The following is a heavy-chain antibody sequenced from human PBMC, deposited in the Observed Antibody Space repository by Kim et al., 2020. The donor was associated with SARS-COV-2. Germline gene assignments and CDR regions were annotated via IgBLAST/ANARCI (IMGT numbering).Heavy chain of an antibody. V-gene: IGHV1-46*04. D-gene: IGHD6-13*01. Sequence: TSYAQKLQGKDTMTRDTSKRTVYMELSSLRSEDTAVYCCAREYSGTYYFDYWGQGTLVTVSS. CDR3: AREYSGTYYFDY. CDR2: T. J-gene: IGHJ4*02.